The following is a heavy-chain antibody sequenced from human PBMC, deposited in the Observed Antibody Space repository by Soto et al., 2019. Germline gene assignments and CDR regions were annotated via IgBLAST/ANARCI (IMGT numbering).Heavy chain of an antibody. J-gene: IGHJ5*02. D-gene: IGHD2-21*02. V-gene: IGHV1-69*01. CDR1: GGTLSTYG. Sequence: KESGSSVKVSCQASGGTLSTYGVTWVRQAPGQGLEWMGGIIPVFGTTTYAQKFQGRVTITADESTNSAYLEVNSLRSEDTAVYFCARIGMALVTAGWFDPWGQGTLVTVSS. CDR2: IIPVFGTT. CDR3: ARIGMALVTAGWFDP.